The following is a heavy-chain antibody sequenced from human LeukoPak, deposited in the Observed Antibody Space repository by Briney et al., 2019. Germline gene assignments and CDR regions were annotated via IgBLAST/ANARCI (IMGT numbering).Heavy chain of an antibody. CDR3: ARGGGDWNY. CDR2: INPDSGGT. V-gene: IGHV1-2*02. D-gene: IGHD2-21*02. Sequence: GASVKVSCKASGYTFTGYYMHWVRQAPGQGLEWMGWINPDSGGTSYAQKFQGRVTTTRDTSISTAYMELNRLTSDDTAVYYCARGGGDWNYWGQGTLVTVSS. J-gene: IGHJ4*02. CDR1: GYTFTGYY.